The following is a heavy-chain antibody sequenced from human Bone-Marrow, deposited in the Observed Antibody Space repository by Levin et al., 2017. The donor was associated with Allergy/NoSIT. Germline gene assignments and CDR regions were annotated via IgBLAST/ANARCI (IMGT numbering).Heavy chain of an antibody. CDR3: ARQFCTATTCSFYFDY. D-gene: IGHD1-1*01. J-gene: IGHJ4*02. Sequence: VASVKVSCKASGYTINDNYIHWVRQAPGGGREWMGMINPNIGSTTYAQKFQGRIAMTSDTSTSIVFLELSSLTSDDTGVYYCARQFCTATTCSFYFDYWGQGTLVTVSS. V-gene: IGHV1-46*02. CDR1: GYTINDNY. CDR2: INPNIGST.